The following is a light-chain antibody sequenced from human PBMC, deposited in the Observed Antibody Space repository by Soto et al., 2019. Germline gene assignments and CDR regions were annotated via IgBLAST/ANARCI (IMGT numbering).Light chain of an antibody. CDR3: SSYAGSNNFV. V-gene: IGLV2-8*01. Sequence: QSALTQPPSASGSPGQSVTISCTGTSSDVGGYNYVSWYQQHPGKPPKLMIYEVSKRPSGVPHRFSGSKSGNTASLTVSGLQAEDEADYYCSSYAGSNNFVFGTGTKLTVL. CDR2: EVS. J-gene: IGLJ1*01. CDR1: SSDVGGYNY.